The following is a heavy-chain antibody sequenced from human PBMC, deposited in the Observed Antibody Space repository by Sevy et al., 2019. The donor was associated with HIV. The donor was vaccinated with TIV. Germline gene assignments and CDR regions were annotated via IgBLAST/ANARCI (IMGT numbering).Heavy chain of an antibody. Sequence: ASVKVSCKASGYTFTSYYMHWVRQAPGQGLEWMGIINPSGGSTSYAQKFQGRVTMTRDTSTSTVYMELSSLRSEDTAVYYCARGFPIVDYYGSGSYVGDWFDPWGQGTLVTVSS. J-gene: IGHJ5*02. CDR3: ARGFPIVDYYGSGSYVGDWFDP. CDR1: GYTFTSYY. V-gene: IGHV1-46*01. CDR2: INPSGGST. D-gene: IGHD3-10*01.